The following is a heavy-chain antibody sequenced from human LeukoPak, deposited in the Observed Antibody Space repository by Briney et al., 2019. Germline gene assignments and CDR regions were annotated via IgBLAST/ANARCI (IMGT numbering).Heavy chain of an antibody. CDR2: IYTSGST. Sequence: PSETLSLTCTVSGGSISSGSYYWSWIRQPAGKGLEWIGRIYTSGSTNYNPSLKSRVTISVDTSKNQFSLKLSSVTAADTAVYYCARVRYSSSIEYFQHWGQGTLVTVSS. D-gene: IGHD6-6*01. CDR1: GGSISSGSYY. V-gene: IGHV4-61*02. J-gene: IGHJ1*01. CDR3: ARVRYSSSIEYFQH.